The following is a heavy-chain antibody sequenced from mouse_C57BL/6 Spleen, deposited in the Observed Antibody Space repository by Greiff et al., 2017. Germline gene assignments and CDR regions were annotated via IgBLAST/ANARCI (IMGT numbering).Heavy chain of an antibody. D-gene: IGHD4-1*01. CDR2: ISSVSSTI. J-gene: IGHJ4*01. Sequence: DVKLVESGGGLVKPGGSLKLSCAASGFTFSDYGMHWVRQAPEKGLEWVAYISSVSSTIYYADTVKGRFTISRDNAKNTLFLQMTRLRSEDTAMYYCARWEYYYAMDYWGQGTSVTVSS. V-gene: IGHV5-17*01. CDR1: GFTFSDYG. CDR3: ARWEYYYAMDY.